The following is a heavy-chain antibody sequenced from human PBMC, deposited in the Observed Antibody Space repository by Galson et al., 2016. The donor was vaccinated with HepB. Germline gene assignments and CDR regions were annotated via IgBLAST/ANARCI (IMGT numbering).Heavy chain of an antibody. V-gene: IGHV3-53*01. CDR3: ARTSYRECTGTHCVNFRYYYYFMDV. J-gene: IGHJ6*03. D-gene: IGHD2-8*02. CDR2: VFLGGST. CDR1: GFTVSDYY. Sequence: SLRLSCAASGFTVSDYYMTWVRQAPGKGLEWVSVVFLGGSTYYAQSVEGRFTTSRDDSKNTLHLQMNSLTAEDTAVYFCARTSYRECTGTHCVNFRYYYYFMDVWGKGTTVTVSS.